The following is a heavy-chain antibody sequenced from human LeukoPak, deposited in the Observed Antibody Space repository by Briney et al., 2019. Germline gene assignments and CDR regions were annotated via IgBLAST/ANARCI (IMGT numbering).Heavy chain of an antibody. J-gene: IGHJ4*02. Sequence: SVKVSCKASGYTFTSYDINWVRQATGQGLEWMGGIIPIFGTANYAQKFQGRVTITADESTSTAYMELSSLRSEDTAVYYCARVSGSGYFDYWGQGTLVTVSS. CDR1: GYTFTSYD. CDR2: IIPIFGTA. CDR3: ARVSGSGYFDY. V-gene: IGHV1-69*13. D-gene: IGHD3-3*01.